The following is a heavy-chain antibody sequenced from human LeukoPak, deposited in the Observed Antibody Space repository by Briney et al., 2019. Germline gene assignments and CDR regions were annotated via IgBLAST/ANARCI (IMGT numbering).Heavy chain of an antibody. Sequence: GASVKVSCKASGGTFSSYAISWVRQAPGQGLEWMGGIIPIFGTANYAQKFQGRVTITADESTSTAYMELSSLRSEDTAVYYCARDLKELGSDYYYGMDVWGQGTTVTVSS. D-gene: IGHD3-10*02. CDR2: IIPIFGTA. CDR3: ARDLKELGSDYYYGMDV. J-gene: IGHJ6*02. V-gene: IGHV1-69*13. CDR1: GGTFSSYA.